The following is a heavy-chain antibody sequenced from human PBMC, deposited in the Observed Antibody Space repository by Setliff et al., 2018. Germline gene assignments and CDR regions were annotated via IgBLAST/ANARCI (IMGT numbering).Heavy chain of an antibody. CDR2: INYRGST. Sequence: PSETLSLTCSVSGGSISSSTYYWGWIRQSPGKGLEWIGSINYRGSTYDDPSLKSRVTMSVDTSKSHFSLRLSSVTAADTAVYYCARARYCSGGRCYWTWLDSWAQGTLVTVSS. CDR3: ARARYCSGGRCYWTWLDS. D-gene: IGHD2-15*01. V-gene: IGHV4-39*02. J-gene: IGHJ5*01. CDR1: GGSISSSTYY.